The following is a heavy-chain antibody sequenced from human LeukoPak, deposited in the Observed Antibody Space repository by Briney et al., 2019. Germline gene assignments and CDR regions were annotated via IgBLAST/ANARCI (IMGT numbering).Heavy chain of an antibody. V-gene: IGHV3-53*01. CDR1: GFTVSSNY. CDR3: ARDSDYYYGMDV. Sequence: GGSLRLSCAASGFTVSSNYMSWVRQAPGKGLEWVSVIYSGGSTYYADSVKGRFTISRDNSKNTLYLQMNSLRAEDTAVYYCARDSDYYYGMDVWGQGTTVTVSS. CDR2: IYSGGST. J-gene: IGHJ6*02.